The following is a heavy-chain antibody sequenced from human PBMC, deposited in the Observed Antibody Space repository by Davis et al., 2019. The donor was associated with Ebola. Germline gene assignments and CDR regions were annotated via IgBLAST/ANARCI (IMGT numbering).Heavy chain of an antibody. Sequence: GESLKISCAASGFTFSSYGMHWVRQAPGKGLEWVAVISYDGSNKYYADSVKGRFTISRDNSKNTLYLQMNSLRAEDTAVYYCAGIAKYGGNNYWGQGTLVTVSS. CDR1: GFTFSSYG. V-gene: IGHV3-30*03. J-gene: IGHJ4*02. D-gene: IGHD4-23*01. CDR3: AGIAKYGGNNY. CDR2: ISYDGSNK.